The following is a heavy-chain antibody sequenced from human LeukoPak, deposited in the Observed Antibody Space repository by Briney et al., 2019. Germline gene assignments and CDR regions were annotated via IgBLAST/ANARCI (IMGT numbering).Heavy chain of an antibody. CDR3: AREQYQLLCLDY. D-gene: IGHD2-2*01. CDR1: GYTFTSYG. J-gene: IGHJ4*02. Sequence: ASVKVSCKASGYTFTSYGISWVRQAPGQGLEWMGWISAYDGNTNYAQKLQGRVTMTTDTSTSTAYMELRSLRSDDTAVYYCAREQYQLLCLDYWGQGTLVTVSS. V-gene: IGHV1-18*01. CDR2: ISAYDGNT.